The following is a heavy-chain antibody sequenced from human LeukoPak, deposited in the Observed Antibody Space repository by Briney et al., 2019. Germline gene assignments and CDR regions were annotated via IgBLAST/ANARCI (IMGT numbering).Heavy chain of an antibody. CDR1: GFTFSSYS. J-gene: IGHJ4*02. V-gene: IGHV3-23*01. D-gene: IGHD3-10*01. CDR3: ANKYGSGSYYIG. Sequence: GGSLRLSCAASGFTFSSYSMNWVRQAPGKGLEWVSAISGSGGTTYYADSVKGRFSISRDNSKNTLYLQMNSLRAEDTAIYYCANKYGSGSYYIGWGQGTLVTVSS. CDR2: ISGSGGTT.